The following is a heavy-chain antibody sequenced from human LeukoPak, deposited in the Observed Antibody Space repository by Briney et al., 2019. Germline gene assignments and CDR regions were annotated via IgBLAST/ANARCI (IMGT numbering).Heavy chain of an antibody. J-gene: IGHJ5*02. Sequence: ASVKVSCKASGYTFTSYYMHWVRQAPGQGLERMGIINPSGGSTSYAQKFQGRVTMTRDTPTSTVYMELSSLRSEDTAVYYCARERLRFLEWLFNTRNWFDPWGQGTLVTVSS. CDR1: GYTFTSYY. CDR3: ARERLRFLEWLFNTRNWFDP. D-gene: IGHD3-3*01. V-gene: IGHV1-46*01. CDR2: INPSGGST.